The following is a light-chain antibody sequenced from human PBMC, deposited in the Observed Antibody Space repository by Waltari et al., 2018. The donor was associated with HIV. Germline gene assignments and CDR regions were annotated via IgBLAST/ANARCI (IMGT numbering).Light chain of an antibody. CDR3: QQLHSFPGT. Sequence: DIQVTQSPSFLSASVGARVTMTCRASHDVAPYLAWYHQQPGKAPKLLVYSISTLQSGVPARFSGSGSGTEFTLTISGLQPEDFATYYCQQLHSFPGTFGPGTKVDI. V-gene: IGKV1-9*01. CDR2: SIS. J-gene: IGKJ3*01. CDR1: HDVAPY.